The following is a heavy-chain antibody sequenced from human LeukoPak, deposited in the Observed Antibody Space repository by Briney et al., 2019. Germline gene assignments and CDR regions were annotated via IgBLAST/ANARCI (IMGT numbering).Heavy chain of an antibody. CDR3: ARYRVDSYYYYMDV. CDR1: GYTFTSYG. J-gene: IGHJ6*03. Sequence: GESLKISCKASGYTFTSYGISWVRQAPGQGLEWMGWISAYNGNTNYAQKLQGRVTMTTDTSTSTAYMELRSLRSDDTAVYYCARYRVDSYYYYMDVWGKGTTVTVSS. V-gene: IGHV1-18*01. D-gene: IGHD1-14*01. CDR2: ISAYNGNT.